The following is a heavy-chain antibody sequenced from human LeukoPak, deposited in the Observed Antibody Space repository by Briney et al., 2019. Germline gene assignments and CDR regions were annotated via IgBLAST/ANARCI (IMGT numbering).Heavy chain of an antibody. CDR1: GYSFTSYW. CDR3: ARQDYYDSSGLNWFDP. Sequence: GESRKISCKGSGYSFTSYWIGWVRQMPGKGLEWMGIIYPGDSDTRYSPSFQGQVTISADKSISTAYLQWSSLEASDTAMYYCARQDYYDSSGLNWFDPWGQGTLVTVSS. CDR2: IYPGDSDT. D-gene: IGHD3-22*01. J-gene: IGHJ5*02. V-gene: IGHV5-51*01.